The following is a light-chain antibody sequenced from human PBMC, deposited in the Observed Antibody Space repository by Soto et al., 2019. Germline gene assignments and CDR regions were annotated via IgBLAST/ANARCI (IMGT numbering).Light chain of an antibody. Sequence: EIVLTQSPGTLSLSQGERATLSCRASQSVRSNYLGWYQQKPGQAPRLLIYGASSRATGIPDRFSGSGSGTDFTLTIRTLEPEDFAVYHCQQYGSSPWTFGQGTKVDIK. CDR2: GAS. J-gene: IGKJ1*01. CDR3: QQYGSSPWT. CDR1: QSVRSNY. V-gene: IGKV3-20*01.